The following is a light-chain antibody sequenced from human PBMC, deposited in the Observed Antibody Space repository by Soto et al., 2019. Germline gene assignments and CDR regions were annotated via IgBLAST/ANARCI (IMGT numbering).Light chain of an antibody. V-gene: IGKV4-1*01. CDR1: QSVLYSSNNKNY. J-gene: IGKJ2*01. CDR2: WAS. Sequence: DIVMTQSPDSLAVSLGERVTINCKSSQSVLYSSNNKNYLAWYQQRPGQPPKLLIYWASTRESGVPDRFSGSASGTDFTLTITSLQAEDVAVYYCQQYESTPPTFGQGTKLEIK. CDR3: QQYESTPPT.